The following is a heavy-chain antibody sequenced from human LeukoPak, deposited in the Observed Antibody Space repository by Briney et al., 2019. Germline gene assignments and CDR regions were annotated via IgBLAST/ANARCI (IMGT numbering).Heavy chain of an antibody. CDR3: ARRDGTTVYWYFDL. CDR2: INPDDSDI. J-gene: IGHJ2*01. Sequence: GESLKISCKASGDSFPSQWIAWVRPMPGRGLGWMGIINPDDSDIRYNPSFQGQVTISADKPLNTAYLQWSSLKASDTAMYYCARRDGTTVYWYFDLWGRGTLVTVSS. CDR1: GDSFPSQW. D-gene: IGHD1-7*01. V-gene: IGHV5-51*01.